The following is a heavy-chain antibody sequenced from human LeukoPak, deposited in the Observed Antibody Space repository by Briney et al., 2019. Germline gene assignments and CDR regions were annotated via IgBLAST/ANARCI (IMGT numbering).Heavy chain of an antibody. J-gene: IGHJ6*02. D-gene: IGHD3-22*01. CDR2: ISGSGGST. Sequence: QPGGSLRLSCAASGFTFSSYAMSWVRQAPGKGLEWVSAISGSGGSTYYADSVKGRFTISRDNSKNTLSLQMNSLRAEDTAVYYCARDEHPNYSDRSGSLYYYYGMDVWGQGTTVTVSS. V-gene: IGHV3-23*01. CDR3: ARDEHPNYSDRSGSLYYYYGMDV. CDR1: GFTFSSYA.